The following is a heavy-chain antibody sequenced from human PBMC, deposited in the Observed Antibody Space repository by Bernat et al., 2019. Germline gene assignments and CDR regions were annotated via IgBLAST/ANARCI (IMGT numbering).Heavy chain of an antibody. Sequence: QVQLVESGGGVVQPGRSLRLSCAASGFTFSSYGMHWVRQAPGKGLEWVAVISYDGSNKYYADSVKGRFTISRDNSKNTLYLQMNSLRAEDTAVYYCAKDNFKAVVGTGTYWGQGTLVTVSS. CDR2: ISYDGSNK. D-gene: IGHD6-19*01. CDR3: AKDNFKAVVGTGTY. CDR1: GFTFSSYG. V-gene: IGHV3-30*18. J-gene: IGHJ4*02.